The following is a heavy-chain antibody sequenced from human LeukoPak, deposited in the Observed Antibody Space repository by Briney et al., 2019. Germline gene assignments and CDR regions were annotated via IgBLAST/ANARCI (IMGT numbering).Heavy chain of an antibody. CDR3: TTEDDFWSGFNWFDP. V-gene: IGHV3-15*01. D-gene: IGHD3-3*01. CDR1: GFTFSNAW. Sequence: PGGSLRLSCAASGFTFSNAWMSWVRQAPGKGLEWVGRIKSKTDGGTTDYAAPVKGRFTISRDDSKNTLYLQMNSLKTEDTAVYYCTTEDDFWSGFNWFDPWGQGTLVTVSS. CDR2: IKSKTDGGTT. J-gene: IGHJ5*02.